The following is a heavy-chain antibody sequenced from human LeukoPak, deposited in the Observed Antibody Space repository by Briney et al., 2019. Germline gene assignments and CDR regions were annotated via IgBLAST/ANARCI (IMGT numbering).Heavy chain of an antibody. V-gene: IGHV4-4*07. CDR3: ARAGDSSGYEYYFDY. D-gene: IGHD3-22*01. J-gene: IGHJ4*02. CDR2: IYTSGST. Sequence: SETLSLTCTVSGGSISSYYWSWIRQPAGKGLEWIGRIYTSGSTNYNPSLKSRVTMSVDMSTNLFSLKLSSVTAADTAVYYCARAGDSSGYEYYFDYWGQGTLVTVSS. CDR1: GGSISSYY.